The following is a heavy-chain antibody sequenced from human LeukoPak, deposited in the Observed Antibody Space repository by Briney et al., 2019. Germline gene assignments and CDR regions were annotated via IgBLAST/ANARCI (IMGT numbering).Heavy chain of an antibody. CDR2: TSGSGAKT. D-gene: IGHD1-14*01. V-gene: IGHV3-23*01. CDR1: GFTFSSYG. J-gene: IGHJ6*02. CDR3: AKDDPGYYYGMDV. Sequence: GGSLRLSCAASGFTFSSYGMSWVRQAPGKGLEWVSATSGSGAKTFYADSVKGRFTISRDNSRNTLYLQMNSLRAEDTAVYYCAKDDPGYYYGMDVWGQGTTVTVSS.